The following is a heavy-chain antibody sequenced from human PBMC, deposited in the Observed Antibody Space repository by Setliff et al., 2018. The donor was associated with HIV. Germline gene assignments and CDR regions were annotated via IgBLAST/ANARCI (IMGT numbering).Heavy chain of an antibody. CDR2: ITGSGSTI. J-gene: IGHJ4*02. V-gene: IGHV3-21*04. Sequence: GSLRLSCAASGFTFSSYAMTWVRQAPGKGLEWVASITGSGSTIYYADSVKGRFTISRDNAKNSLYLQMNSLRAEDTAVYYCARDAPLYSNYVGYFDYWGQGTLVTVSS. D-gene: IGHD4-4*01. CDR1: GFTFSSYA. CDR3: ARDAPLYSNYVGYFDY.